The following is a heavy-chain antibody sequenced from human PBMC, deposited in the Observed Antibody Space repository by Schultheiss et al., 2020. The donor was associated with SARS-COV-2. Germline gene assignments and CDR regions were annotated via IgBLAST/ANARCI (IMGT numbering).Heavy chain of an antibody. CDR1: GGSISSCDYY. D-gene: IGHD6-6*01. Sequence: SETLSLTCAVSGGSISSCDYYWSWIRQPPGKGLEWIGYIYYLGSTYYSPSLKSRVTISVDTSKNQFSLKLSSVTAADTAVYYCARDRREAARSWYFDLWGRGTLVTVSS. J-gene: IGHJ2*01. V-gene: IGHV4-30-4*01. CDR2: IYYLGST. CDR3: ARDRREAARSWYFDL.